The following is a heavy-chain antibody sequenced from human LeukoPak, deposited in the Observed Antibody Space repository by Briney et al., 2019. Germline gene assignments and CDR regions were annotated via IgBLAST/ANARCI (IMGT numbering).Heavy chain of an antibody. CDR2: INHSGGT. CDR1: GGSFSGYY. D-gene: IGHD1-26*01. V-gene: IGHV4-34*01. Sequence: PSETLSLTCAVYGGSFSGYYWSWIRQPPGRGLEWIGEINHSGGTNYNPSLKSRVTISVDTSKNQFSLKLSSVTAADTAVYYCARQPVGATSYYYYYYMDVWGKGTTVTISS. J-gene: IGHJ6*03. CDR3: ARQPVGATSYYYYYYMDV.